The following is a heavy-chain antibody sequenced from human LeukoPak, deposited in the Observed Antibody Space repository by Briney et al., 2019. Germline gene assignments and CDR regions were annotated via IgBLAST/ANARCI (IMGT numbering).Heavy chain of an antibody. V-gene: IGHV4-30-4*01. J-gene: IGHJ4*02. Sequence: SQTLSLTCTVSGDSINSGDYYWSWIRQSPGKGLEWIGYFRYSGSTYYNPSLKSRVTISVDTSKNQFSLRLSSVTAADTAVYYCARGYGGNPPANYWGQGTLVTVSS. CDR3: ARGYGGNPPANY. D-gene: IGHD4-23*01. CDR1: GDSINSGDYY. CDR2: FRYSGST.